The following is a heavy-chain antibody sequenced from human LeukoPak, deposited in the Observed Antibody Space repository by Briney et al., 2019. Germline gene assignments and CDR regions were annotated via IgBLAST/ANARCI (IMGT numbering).Heavy chain of an antibody. D-gene: IGHD5-24*01. Sequence: NSSETLSLTCTVSGGSISSGGDYWSWLRQHPGKGLEWFGYIYYSGSTYYNPSLKSRVTISVDTSKKQFYLKLSSVTAADTAVYYCARGGYSAFDIWGQGTMVTVSS. V-gene: IGHV4-31*03. J-gene: IGHJ3*02. CDR2: IYYSGST. CDR3: ARGGYSAFDI. CDR1: GGSISSGGDY.